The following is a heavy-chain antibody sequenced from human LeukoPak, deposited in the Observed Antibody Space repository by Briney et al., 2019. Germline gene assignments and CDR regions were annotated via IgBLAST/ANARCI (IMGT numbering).Heavy chain of an antibody. Sequence: GRSLRLSCAASGFTFSSYGMHWVRQAPGKGLEWVAFIRYDGSNKYYADSVKGRFTISRDNSKNTLYLQMNSLRAEDTAVYYCAKVGYCSSTSCFDYWGQGTLVTVSS. CDR3: AKVGYCSSTSCFDY. J-gene: IGHJ4*02. V-gene: IGHV3-30*02. D-gene: IGHD2-2*01. CDR1: GFTFSSYG. CDR2: IRYDGSNK.